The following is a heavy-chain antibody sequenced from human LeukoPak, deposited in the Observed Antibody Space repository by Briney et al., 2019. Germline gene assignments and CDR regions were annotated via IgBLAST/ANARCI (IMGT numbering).Heavy chain of an antibody. Sequence: SETLSLTCTVSGGSISSSSYYWGWIRQPPGKGLEWIGSIYYSGSTYYNPSLKSRVTISVDTSKNQFSLKLSSVTAADTAVYYCARQTAYCGGDCYSEDMDDWGKGTTVTVSS. D-gene: IGHD2-21*02. CDR3: ARQTAYCGGDCYSEDMDD. V-gene: IGHV4-39*01. CDR2: IYYSGST. CDR1: GGSISSSSYY. J-gene: IGHJ6*03.